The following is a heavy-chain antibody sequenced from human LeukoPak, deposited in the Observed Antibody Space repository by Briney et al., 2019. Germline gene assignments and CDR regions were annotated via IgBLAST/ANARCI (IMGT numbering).Heavy chain of an antibody. CDR1: GGSISSSSYY. V-gene: IGHV4-39*07. J-gene: IGHJ5*02. CDR3: ARQPFYDFWSGYYLPGSGGWFDP. Sequence: SETLSLTCTVSGGSISSSSYYWGWIRQPPGKGLEWIGSIYYSGSTYYNPSLKSRVTISVDTSKNQFSLKLSSVTAADTAVYYCARQPFYDFWSGYYLPGSGGWFDPWGQGTLVTVSS. D-gene: IGHD3-3*01. CDR2: IYYSGST.